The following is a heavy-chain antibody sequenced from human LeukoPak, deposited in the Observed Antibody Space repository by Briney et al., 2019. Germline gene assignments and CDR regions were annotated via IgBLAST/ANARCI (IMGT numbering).Heavy chain of an antibody. CDR2: IRSKAYGGTT. CDR3: IRSRYYDSSGYYFDY. J-gene: IGHJ4*02. CDR1: GFTFGDYA. Sequence: GGSLRPSCTASGFTFGDYAMSWVRQAPGKGLEWVGFIRSKAYGGTTEYAASVKGRFTISRDDSKSIAYLQMNSLKTEDTAVYYCIRSRYYDSSGYYFDYWGQGTLVTVSS. D-gene: IGHD3-22*01. V-gene: IGHV3-49*04.